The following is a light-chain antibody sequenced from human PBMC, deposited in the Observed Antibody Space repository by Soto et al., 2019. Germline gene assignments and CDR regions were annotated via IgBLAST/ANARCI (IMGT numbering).Light chain of an antibody. CDR1: QSVSSN. CDR2: GAS. CDR3: QQYNDWPGT. Sequence: EIVMTQSPATLSVSPGERATLSCRASQSVSSNLAWYQQKPGQAPRLLIYGASTRVTGIPARFSGSGSGTELTLTISSLQSEDFAVYYCQQYNDWPGTFGQGTKVEIK. J-gene: IGKJ1*01. V-gene: IGKV3-15*01.